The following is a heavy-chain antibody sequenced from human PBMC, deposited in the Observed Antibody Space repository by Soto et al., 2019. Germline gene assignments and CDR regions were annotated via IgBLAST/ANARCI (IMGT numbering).Heavy chain of an antibody. CDR3: GRVSGDGDDMDV. J-gene: IGHJ6*02. V-gene: IGHV5-51*01. Sequence: PGESLKISWKASGYSFTDYWMGWVRQMPGNGLEWLGIIHPRDSDVRYNSSLKGQVTMSADKSISTAYLQWSSLKASDSAKYFCGRVSGDGDDMDVWGQGTTVTVSS. CDR2: IHPRDSDV. D-gene: IGHD3-10*02. CDR1: GYSFTDYW.